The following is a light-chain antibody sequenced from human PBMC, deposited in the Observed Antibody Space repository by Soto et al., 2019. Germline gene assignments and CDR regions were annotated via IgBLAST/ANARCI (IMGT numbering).Light chain of an antibody. CDR2: DVT. V-gene: IGLV2-14*03. CDR1: SSDVGAYNY. CDR3: SSYTNSDTYF. J-gene: IGLJ1*01. Sequence: SVLTQPASVSGSPGQSITISCTGTSSDVGAYNYVSWYQQYPGKAPKLILYDVTHRPSGVSYRFSGSKSDNTASLTISGLQPEDEADYYCSSYTNSDTYFFGTGTKVTVL.